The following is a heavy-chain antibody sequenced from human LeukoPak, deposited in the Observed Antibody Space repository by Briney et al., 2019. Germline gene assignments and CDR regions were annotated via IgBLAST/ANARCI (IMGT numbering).Heavy chain of an antibody. J-gene: IGHJ6*03. CDR1: VYTFTRYY. V-gene: IGHV1-46*01. Sequence: GASVKVSCKASVYTFTRYYMHWVGQAPGQGLEWMGIINPSGGSTSYAQKFQGRVTMTRDMSTSTVYMELSSLRSEDTAVYYCARDPTAVAFYYYMDVWGKGTTVTVSS. CDR2: INPSGGST. CDR3: ARDPTAVAFYYYMDV. D-gene: IGHD6-19*01.